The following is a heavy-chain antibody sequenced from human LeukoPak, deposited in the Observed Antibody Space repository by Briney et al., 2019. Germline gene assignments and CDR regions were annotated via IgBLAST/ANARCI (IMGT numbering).Heavy chain of an antibody. CDR2: VHLSGRT. J-gene: IGHJ4*02. CDR1: GGXISSTNC. Sequence: SETLSLTCDVSGGXISSTNCWTWVRQPPGEGLEWIGEVHLSGRTNYNPSLESRVTMSVDMSENHISLKLTSVTAADTAVYYCAREGGPYRPLDYSGQGTLVTVSS. CDR3: AREGGPYRPLDY. V-gene: IGHV4-4*02.